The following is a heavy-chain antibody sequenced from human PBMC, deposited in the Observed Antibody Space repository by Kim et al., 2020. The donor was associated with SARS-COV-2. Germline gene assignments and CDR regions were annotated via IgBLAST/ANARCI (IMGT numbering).Heavy chain of an antibody. Sequence: GGSLRLSCAASGFTFSSYAMSWVRQAPGKGLEWVSTLSGSGGHTYRADSVKGRFTISRDNSKDILYLQMNSLRAEDTAVYYCAKDLMYYGSGSYTPFDY. V-gene: IGHV3-23*01. D-gene: IGHD3-10*01. CDR3: AKDLMYYGSGSYTPFDY. J-gene: IGHJ4*01. CDR1: GFTFSSYA. CDR2: LSGSGGHT.